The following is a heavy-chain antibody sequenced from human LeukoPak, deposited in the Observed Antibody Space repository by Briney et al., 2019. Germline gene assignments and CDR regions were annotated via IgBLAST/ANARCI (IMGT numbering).Heavy chain of an antibody. CDR1: GLTFSSYS. V-gene: IGHV3-21*01. CDR3: ARALSYSYGPMDF. J-gene: IGHJ4*02. CDR2: ISSGSKYI. Sequence: GGSLRLSCAASGLTFSSYSMNWVRQAPGKGLEWVSSISSGSKYIYNSDSVKGRFTISRDNAKNSLYLQMNSLRAEDTAVYYCARALSYSYGPMDFWGQGPLVIVP. D-gene: IGHD5-18*01.